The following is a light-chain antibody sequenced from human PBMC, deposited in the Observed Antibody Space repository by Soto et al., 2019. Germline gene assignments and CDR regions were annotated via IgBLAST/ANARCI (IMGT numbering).Light chain of an antibody. CDR3: QQYGRSPWT. CDR2: GAS. J-gene: IGKJ1*01. Sequence: EIVSTQSPGTLSLSPGERATLSCRASQSVSSSYVAWYQQKPGQAPWLLICGASSRATGIPDRFSGSGSGTKFTLTISRLEPEDFAVYYCQQYGRSPWTFGQGTTVDIK. CDR1: QSVSSSY. V-gene: IGKV3-20*01.